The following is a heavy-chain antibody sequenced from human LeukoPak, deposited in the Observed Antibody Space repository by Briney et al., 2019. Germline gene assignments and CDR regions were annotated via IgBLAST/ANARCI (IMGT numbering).Heavy chain of an antibody. CDR1: GYTSTSYD. CDR3: ARGEGYCSSTSCPLDY. J-gene: IGHJ4*02. Sequence: ASVNVSFKSSGYTSTSYDINWVRQATGQGREWMGWMNPNSGNTGYAQKFQGRVTMTRNTSISTAYMELSSLGSEDTAVYYCARGEGYCSSTSCPLDYWGQGTLVTVSS. V-gene: IGHV1-8*01. CDR2: MNPNSGNT. D-gene: IGHD2-2*01.